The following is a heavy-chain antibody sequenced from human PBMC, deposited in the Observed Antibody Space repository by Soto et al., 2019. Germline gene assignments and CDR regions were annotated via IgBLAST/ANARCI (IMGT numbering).Heavy chain of an antibody. CDR1: GFTFSSYS. CDR3: ARGDILTGQLDP. V-gene: IGHV3-21*01. Sequence: GGSLRLSCAASGFTFSSYSMNWVRQAPGKGLEWVSSISSSSSYIYYADSVKGRFTISRDNAKNSLYLQMNSLRAEDTAVYYCARGDILTGQLDPWGQGTLVTSPQ. CDR2: ISSSSSYI. D-gene: IGHD3-9*01. J-gene: IGHJ5*02.